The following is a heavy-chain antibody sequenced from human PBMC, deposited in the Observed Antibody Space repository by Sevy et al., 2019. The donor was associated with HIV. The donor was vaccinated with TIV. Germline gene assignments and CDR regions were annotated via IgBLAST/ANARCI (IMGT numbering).Heavy chain of an antibody. CDR3: ANAYSGSYSHSYRYALDV. Sequence: GGSLRLSCIGSGFSFSYYGIHWVRQSPGKGLDWVALISHDGINEYYADSVKGRFTISRDNSKNTVYLEMNSLRNEDTAIYFCANAYSGSYSHSYRYALDVWGQGTTVTVS. CDR1: GFSFSYYG. D-gene: IGHD1-26*01. J-gene: IGHJ6*02. CDR2: ISHDGINE. V-gene: IGHV3-30*18.